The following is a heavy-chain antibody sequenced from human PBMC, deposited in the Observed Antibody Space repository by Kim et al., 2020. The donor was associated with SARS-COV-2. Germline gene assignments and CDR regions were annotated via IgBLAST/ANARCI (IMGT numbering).Heavy chain of an antibody. J-gene: IGHJ4*02. V-gene: IGHV3-43*01. CDR1: GFAFDAYS. CDR3: VKELRGSQYVLSQ. D-gene: IGHD1-26*01. CDR2: INRDSRRS. Sequence: GGSLRLSCAASGFAFDAYSMHWVRQVPEKGLEWVSLINRDSRRSYYAESVRGRFTISRDNSRDFLFLDMNSLTFDYTALYYCVKELRGSQYVLSQWGQGTLVTVSS.